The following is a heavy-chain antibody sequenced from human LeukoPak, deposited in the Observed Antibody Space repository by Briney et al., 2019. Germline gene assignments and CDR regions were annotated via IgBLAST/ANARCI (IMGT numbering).Heavy chain of an antibody. CDR3: TNYCSSSSCHTRRAFDI. Sequence: SETLSLTCAVYGGSFSGYYWSWIRQPPGKGLEWIGEINHSGSTNYNPSLKSRVTISVDTSKNQFSLKLSSVTAADTAVYYCTNYCSSSSCHTRRAFDIWGQGTMVTVSS. CDR2: INHSGST. D-gene: IGHD2-2*02. J-gene: IGHJ3*02. CDR1: GGSFSGYY. V-gene: IGHV4-34*01.